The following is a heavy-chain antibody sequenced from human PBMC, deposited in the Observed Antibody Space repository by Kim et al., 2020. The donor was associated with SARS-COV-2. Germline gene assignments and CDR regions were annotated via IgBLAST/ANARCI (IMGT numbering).Heavy chain of an antibody. D-gene: IGHD3-10*01. Sequence: SETLSLTCTVSGGSISSGGYYWSWIRQHPGKGLEWIGYIYYSGSTYYNPSLKSRVTISVDTSKNQFSLKLSSVTAADTAVYYCARDTYYGSGRKYNWFDPWGQGTLVTVSS. CDR2: IYYSGST. CDR1: GGSISSGGYY. V-gene: IGHV4-31*03. CDR3: ARDTYYGSGRKYNWFDP. J-gene: IGHJ5*02.